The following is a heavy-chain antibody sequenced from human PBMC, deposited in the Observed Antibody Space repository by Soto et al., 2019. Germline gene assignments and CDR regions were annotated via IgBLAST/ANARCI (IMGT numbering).Heavy chain of an antibody. V-gene: IGHV4-31*03. CDR2: IYYSGST. CDR1: GRPIGSGGYY. D-gene: IGHD3-22*01. CDR3: ARGGGHYYYDSSGPAPSGV. J-gene: IGHJ6*02. Sequence: PSETLSPTCTVPGRPIGSGGYYWSWICQHPGKGLELIGYIYYSGSTYYNPSLKSRVTISVDTSKNQFSLKLSSVTAADTAVYYCARGGGHYYYDSSGPAPSGVWGQGTTVT.